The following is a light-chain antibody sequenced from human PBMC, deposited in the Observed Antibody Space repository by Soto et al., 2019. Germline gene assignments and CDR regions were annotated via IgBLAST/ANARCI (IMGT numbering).Light chain of an antibody. CDR3: QQHNTYPLT. CDR2: AAS. J-gene: IGKJ4*01. Sequence: DIQMTQPPSTLSASVGDRITITCRASQSISSWLAWYQQKPGKAPKLLIYAASSLESGVPSRFSGSASGTEFTLTISSLQPDDFATYYCQQHNTYPLTFGGGTKVDIK. V-gene: IGKV1-5*01. CDR1: QSISSW.